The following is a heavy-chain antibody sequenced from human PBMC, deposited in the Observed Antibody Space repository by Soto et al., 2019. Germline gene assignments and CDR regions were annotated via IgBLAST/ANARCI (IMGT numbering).Heavy chain of an antibody. J-gene: IGHJ5*02. CDR1: GYSFTSYW. D-gene: IGHD2-2*01. Sequence: PGESLKISCKGSGYSFTSYWIGWVRQMPGKGLEWMGIIYPGDSDTRYSPSFQGQVTISADKSISTAYLQWSSLKASDTAMYYCARQYTGGYCSSTSCYYNWFDPWGQGTLVTVSS. CDR3: ARQYTGGYCSSTSCYYNWFDP. CDR2: IYPGDSDT. V-gene: IGHV5-51*01.